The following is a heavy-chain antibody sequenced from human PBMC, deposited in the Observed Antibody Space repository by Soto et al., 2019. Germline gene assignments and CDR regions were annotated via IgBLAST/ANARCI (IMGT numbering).Heavy chain of an antibody. Sequence: EVKLVESGGGLVQPGGSLRLSCAVSGYRISTYWMSWVRQAPGKGLEWVANVKQDGSEEYYVDSVKGRFTISRDNAKNSLYLQMNSLRAEDTAVYYCGALDTAMVKTAGYWGQGTLVTVSS. CDR1: GYRISTYW. CDR3: GALDTAMVKTAGY. V-gene: IGHV3-7*01. CDR2: VKQDGSEE. D-gene: IGHD5-18*01. J-gene: IGHJ4*01.